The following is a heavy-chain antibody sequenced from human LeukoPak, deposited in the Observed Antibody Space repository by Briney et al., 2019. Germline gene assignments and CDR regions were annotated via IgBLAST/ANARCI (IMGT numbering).Heavy chain of an antibody. CDR3: VRRGPNNSGLDY. CDR2: ITSTSTYI. V-gene: IGHV3-21*01. Sequence: PGGSLRLSCAASGFTFSSYSFNWVRQAPGKGLEWVASITSTSTYIYYADSVQGRFAVSRDKAKNSLYLQMNSLRAEDTAVFYCVRRGPNNSGLDYWGQGTLVTVSS. CDR1: GFTFSSYS. D-gene: IGHD5-12*01. J-gene: IGHJ4*02.